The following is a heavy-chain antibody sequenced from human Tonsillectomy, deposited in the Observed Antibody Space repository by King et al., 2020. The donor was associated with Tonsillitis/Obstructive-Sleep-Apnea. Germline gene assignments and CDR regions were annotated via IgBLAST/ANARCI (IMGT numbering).Heavy chain of an antibody. CDR1: GFTFSSYA. CDR2: ISNSGGST. V-gene: IGHV3-23*04. J-gene: IGHJ2*01. CDR3: AKGGRSWGSFWYFDL. D-gene: IGHD3-16*01. Sequence: QLVQSGGGLVQPGGSLRLSCAASGFTFSSYAMSWVRQAPGKGLEWVSGISNSGGSTYYADSVKGLFTISRDNSKNTLYLQMNTLRAEETAVYYCAKGGRSWGSFWYFDLWGRGTLVTVSS.